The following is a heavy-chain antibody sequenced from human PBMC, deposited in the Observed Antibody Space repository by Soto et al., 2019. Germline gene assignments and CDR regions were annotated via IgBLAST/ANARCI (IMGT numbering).Heavy chain of an antibody. D-gene: IGHD6-19*01. CDR3: ARGPGRSDWRFPYYSVDV. CDR2: MNPNSGNT. Sequence: QVQLVQSGAEVKKPGASVKVSCTFTSYDINWVRQATGQGLEWMAWMNPNSGNTRYAQKFQGRVTMTRNTSDFTPYRELSSLMSEDPAVYSCARGPGRSDWRFPYYSVDVWRQGTTVTVSS. CDR1: FTSYD. V-gene: IGHV1-8*01. J-gene: IGHJ6*02.